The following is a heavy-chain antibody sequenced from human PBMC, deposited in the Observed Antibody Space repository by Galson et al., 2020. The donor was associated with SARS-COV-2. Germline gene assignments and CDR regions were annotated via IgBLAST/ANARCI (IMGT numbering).Heavy chain of an antibody. J-gene: IGHJ5*02. Sequence: TGGSLRLSCAASGFTFSSYWMHWVRQAPGKGLVWVSRINSDGSSTSYADSVKGRFTISRDNAKNTLYLQMNSLRAEDTAVYYCAMRGGGGWLQFGRAQPKKSIVGATGFDPWGQGTLVTVSS. CDR3: AMRGGGGWLQFGRAQPKKSIVGATGFDP. CDR1: GFTFSSYW. CDR2: INSDGSST. V-gene: IGHV3-74*01. D-gene: IGHD1-26*01.